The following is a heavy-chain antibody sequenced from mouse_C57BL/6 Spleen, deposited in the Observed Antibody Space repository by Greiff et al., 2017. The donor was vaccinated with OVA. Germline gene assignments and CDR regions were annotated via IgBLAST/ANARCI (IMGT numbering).Heavy chain of an antibody. V-gene: IGHV1-5*01. Sequence: VQLQQSGPVLARPGASVKMSCKTSGYTFTSYWMHWVKQRPGQGLEWIGAIYPGNSDTSYNQKFKGKAKLTAVTSASTAYMELSSLTNEDSAVYYCTRVYGSVYAMDYWGQGTSVTVSS. CDR3: TRVYGSVYAMDY. CDR1: GYTFTSYW. J-gene: IGHJ4*01. D-gene: IGHD1-1*01. CDR2: IYPGNSDT.